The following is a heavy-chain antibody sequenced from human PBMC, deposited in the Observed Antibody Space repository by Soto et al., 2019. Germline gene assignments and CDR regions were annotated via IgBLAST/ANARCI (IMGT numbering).Heavy chain of an antibody. D-gene: IGHD2-2*01. CDR2: THDSGST. J-gene: IGHJ5*02. CDR1: GGSISSYY. Sequence: QVQLQESGPGLVKPSETLSLTCTVSGGSISSYYWSWIRQSPGKGLEWIGYTHDSGSTNYNPSLMRRVTMSVDTSKNQFSLKLSSVTAADTAVYYCARHSYCSSICWFDPWGQGTLVTVSS. V-gene: IGHV4-59*08. CDR3: ARHSYCSSICWFDP.